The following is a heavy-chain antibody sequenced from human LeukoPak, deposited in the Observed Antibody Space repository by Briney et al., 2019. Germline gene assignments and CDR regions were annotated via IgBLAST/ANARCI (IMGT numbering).Heavy chain of an antibody. CDR3: ARAHDSSGYYTTYYFDY. CDR1: GFTFSSYV. V-gene: IGHV3-23*01. Sequence: GGSLRLSCAASGFTFSSYVMNWVRQAPGKGLEWVSTISNSGGSTYYADSVKGRFTISRDNSNNTLYLQMNSLRAEDTAVYYCARAHDSSGYYTTYYFDYWGQGTLVTVSS. D-gene: IGHD3-22*01. J-gene: IGHJ4*02. CDR2: ISNSGGST.